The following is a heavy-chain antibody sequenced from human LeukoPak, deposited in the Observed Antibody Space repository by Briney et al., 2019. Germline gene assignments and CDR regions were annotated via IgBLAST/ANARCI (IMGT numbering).Heavy chain of an antibody. CDR1: GFTFTSSA. D-gene: IGHD2-2*01. CDR2: IVVGSGNT. Sequence: SVKVSCKASGFTFTSSAVQWVRQARGQRLEWIGWIVVGSGNTNYAQKFQERVTITRDMSTSTAYMELSSLRSEDTAVYYCARDSPPRYCSSTTCYLDAFDIWGQGTTVTVSS. V-gene: IGHV1-58*01. CDR3: ARDSPPRYCSSTTCYLDAFDI. J-gene: IGHJ3*02.